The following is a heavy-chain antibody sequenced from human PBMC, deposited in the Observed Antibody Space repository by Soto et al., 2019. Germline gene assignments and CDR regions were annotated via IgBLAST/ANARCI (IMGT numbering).Heavy chain of an antibody. CDR3: ATQEVGGSYVYTFDP. J-gene: IGHJ5*02. Sequence: SETLSLTCTVSGGSITSSSYYWGWIRKPPGKGLEWIGSIYYSGSTYYNPSLKSRVTISVDTSKNQFSLKLSSVTAADTAVYYCATQEVGGSYVYTFDPWGQGTLVTVSS. D-gene: IGHD1-26*01. CDR2: IYYSGST. V-gene: IGHV4-39*01. CDR1: GGSITSSSYY.